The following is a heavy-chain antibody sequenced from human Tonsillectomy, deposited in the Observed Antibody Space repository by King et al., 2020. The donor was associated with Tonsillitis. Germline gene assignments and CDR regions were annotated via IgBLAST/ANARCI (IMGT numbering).Heavy chain of an antibody. CDR1: GGSISSYY. CDR3: SRLTTSVSGYYSFDY. CDR2: IYSSGST. D-gene: IGHD5-12*01. J-gene: IGHJ4*02. Sequence: VQLQESGPGLVKPSETLSLTCTVSGGSISSYYWSWSRQPPGKGLEWIGYIYSSGSTNYNPSLKSRVTISVDTSNNRFSLKLKSVPAAAPAVYFCSRLTTSVSGYYSFDYWGQGTLVTVSS. V-gene: IGHV4-59*08.